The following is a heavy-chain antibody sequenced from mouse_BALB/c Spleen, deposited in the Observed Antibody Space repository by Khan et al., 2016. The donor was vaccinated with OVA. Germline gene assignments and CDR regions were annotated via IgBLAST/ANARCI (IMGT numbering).Heavy chain of an antibody. J-gene: IGHJ2*01. CDR1: GYSFITYW. CDR3: TRWVRGFDY. V-gene: IGHV1-5*01. CDR2: IYLGNSDT. Sequence: EVQLQESGTVLARPGASVKMSCKASGYSFITYWMHWVKQRPGQGLEWIGAIYLGNSDTSYNQKFKGKAKLTAVPSASTAYLELSSLTNEDSAVYYCTRWVRGFDYWGQGTTLTVSS.